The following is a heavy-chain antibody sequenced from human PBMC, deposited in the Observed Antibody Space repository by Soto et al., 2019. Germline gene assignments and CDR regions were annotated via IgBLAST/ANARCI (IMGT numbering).Heavy chain of an antibody. CDR2: LTAYNGNT. D-gene: IGHD1-20*01. Sequence: QVQLVQSGAEVKKPGATVKVSCKASGYTLTSYGISWVRQAPGQGLEWMGWLTAYNGNTNYAQKLQGRVTMTTDTSTSTADMELRSLGSDDTAVYYCARYNWNPGYYYYYGMDVWGQGTTVTVSS. CDR3: ARYNWNPGYYYYYGMDV. CDR1: GYTLTSYG. V-gene: IGHV1-18*01. J-gene: IGHJ6*02.